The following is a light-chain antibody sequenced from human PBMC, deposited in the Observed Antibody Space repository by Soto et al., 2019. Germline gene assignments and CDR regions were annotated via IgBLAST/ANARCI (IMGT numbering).Light chain of an antibody. CDR1: QSVLFSSSNNHY. Sequence: DIVMTQSPDSLAVSLGERATINCKSSQSVLFSSSNNHYLAWYQQKPGQPPRLFIYWASTRGSGVPDRFSGSGSGTDFTLTISNVEAEDVAIYYCQQYHSDPITFGQGTRLEIK. CDR2: WAS. V-gene: IGKV4-1*01. J-gene: IGKJ5*01. CDR3: QQYHSDPIT.